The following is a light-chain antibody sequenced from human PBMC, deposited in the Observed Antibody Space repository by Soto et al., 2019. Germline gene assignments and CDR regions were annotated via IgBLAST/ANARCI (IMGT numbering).Light chain of an antibody. CDR3: QQYKTMGA. CDR2: DAS. V-gene: IGKV1-5*01. CDR1: QSVRSW. Sequence: DIQMTQSPSTLSASVGDRVTITCRASQSVRSWLAWYQQKPGKAPKLLIFDASSLESGVPSRFSGSGSGTEFTLTISSLQPDDFATYYYQQYKTMGAFGQGTKVEIK. J-gene: IGKJ1*01.